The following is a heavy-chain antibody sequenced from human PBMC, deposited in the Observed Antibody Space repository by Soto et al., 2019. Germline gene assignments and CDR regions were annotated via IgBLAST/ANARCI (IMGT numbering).Heavy chain of an antibody. D-gene: IGHD2-2*01. J-gene: IGHJ6*02. CDR1: GGTFSSYA. V-gene: IGHV1-69*13. CDR3: ATLGLRPAAEDGGNYNYHYLMDV. CDR2: IIPIFGTA. Sequence: SVKVSCEASGGTFSSYAISWVRQAPGQGLEWMGGIIPIFGTANYAQKFQGRVTITADESTSTAYMELSSLRSADTAVYYCATLGLRPAAEDGGNYNYHYLMDVWGQGTTVTVSS.